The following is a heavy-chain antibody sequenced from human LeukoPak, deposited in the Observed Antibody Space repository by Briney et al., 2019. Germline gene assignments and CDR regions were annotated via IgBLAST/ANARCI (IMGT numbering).Heavy chain of an antibody. Sequence: ASVKVSCKASGYTFTSYGISWVRQAPGQGLEWMGWISAYNGNTNYAQKLQGRVTMTTDTSTSTAYMELRSLRSDDTAVYYCARAFTYYYYDSSGYYPLGYWGQGTLVTVSS. CDR3: ARAFTYYYYDSSGYYPLGY. CDR2: ISAYNGNT. CDR1: GYTFTSYG. J-gene: IGHJ4*02. V-gene: IGHV1-18*01. D-gene: IGHD3-22*01.